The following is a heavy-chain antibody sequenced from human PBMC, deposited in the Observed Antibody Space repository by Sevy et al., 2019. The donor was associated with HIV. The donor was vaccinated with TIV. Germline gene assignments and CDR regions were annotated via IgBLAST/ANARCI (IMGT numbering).Heavy chain of an antibody. CDR3: ARDHYDFLTGYYRFDY. CDR1: GFTFSSYG. V-gene: IGHV3-33*01. J-gene: IGHJ4*02. CDR2: ISYDGNNK. Sequence: GGSLRLSCAASGFTFSSYGIHWVRQAPGKGLEWVAVISYDGNNKYYADSVKGRFTMSIDNSKNTLYLQMNSLRADDTAVYYCARDHYDFLTGYYRFDYWGQGTLVTVSS. D-gene: IGHD3-9*01.